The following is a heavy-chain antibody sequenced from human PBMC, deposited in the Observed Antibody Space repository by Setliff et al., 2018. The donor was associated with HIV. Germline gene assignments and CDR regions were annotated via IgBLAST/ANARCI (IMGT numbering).Heavy chain of an antibody. D-gene: IGHD1-26*01. CDR1: GDSIRSTTYY. CDR3: AKTSVGATGLYAFDI. CDR2: IYRSGST. Sequence: SETLSLTCAVSGDSIRSTTYYWGWIRQPAGKGLEWIGHIYRSGSTNYNPSLKSRVTISVDTSKNQFSLKLSSVTAADTAVYYCAKTSVGATGLYAFDIWGQGTMVTVSS. J-gene: IGHJ3*02. V-gene: IGHV4-61*10.